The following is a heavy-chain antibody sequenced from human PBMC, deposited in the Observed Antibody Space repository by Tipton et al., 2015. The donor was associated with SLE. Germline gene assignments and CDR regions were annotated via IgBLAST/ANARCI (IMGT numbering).Heavy chain of an antibody. Sequence: TLSLTCTVSGGSVSSGSYYWSWIRQPAGKGLEWIGYIYVGGGTHYNPSLKTRVTISVDTSKNQFSLKLSSVTAADTAVYYCARVPPPGLYSSSSTDYYLDYWGQGTLVTVSS. CDR1: GGSVSSGSYY. CDR3: ARVPPPGLYSSSSTDYYLDY. J-gene: IGHJ4*02. V-gene: IGHV4-61*10. D-gene: IGHD6-6*01. CDR2: IYVGGGT.